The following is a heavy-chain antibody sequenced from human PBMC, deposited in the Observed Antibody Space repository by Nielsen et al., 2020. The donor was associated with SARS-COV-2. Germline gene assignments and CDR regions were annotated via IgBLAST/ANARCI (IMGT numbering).Heavy chain of an antibody. Sequence: GSLRLSCAVYGGSFSGYYWSWIRQPPGKGLEWIGEINHSGSTNYNPSLKSRVTISVDTSKNQFSLKLSSVTAADTAVYYCARDSRCGGGSCYNYWGQGTLVTVSS. CDR2: INHSGST. J-gene: IGHJ4*02. CDR1: GGSFSGYY. V-gene: IGHV4-34*01. CDR3: ARDSRCGGGSCYNY. D-gene: IGHD2-15*01.